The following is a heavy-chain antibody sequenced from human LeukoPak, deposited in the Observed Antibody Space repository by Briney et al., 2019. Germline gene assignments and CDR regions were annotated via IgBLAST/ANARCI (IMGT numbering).Heavy chain of an antibody. CDR1: GGSISSSSYY. CDR3: ARDVDSRLTLNWFDP. D-gene: IGHD3-9*01. CDR2: IYYSGST. J-gene: IGHJ5*02. V-gene: IGHV4-39*07. Sequence: PSETLSLTCTVSGGSISSSSYYWGWIRQPPGKGLEWIGSIYYSGSTYYNPSLKSRVTISVDTSKNQFSRKLSYVTAADTAVYYCARDVDSRLTLNWFDPWGQGTLVTVSS.